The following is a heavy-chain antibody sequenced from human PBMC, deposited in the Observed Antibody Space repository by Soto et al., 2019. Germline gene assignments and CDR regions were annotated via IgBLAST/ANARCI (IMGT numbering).Heavy chain of an antibody. CDR2: IIPIFGTA. J-gene: IGHJ3*02. V-gene: IGHV1-69*13. CDR1: GGTFSSYA. D-gene: IGHD3-22*01. CDR3: AREERYYYDSSGYSPYAFDI. Sequence: SVKVSCKASGGTFSSYAISWVRQAPGQGLEWMGGIIPIFGTANYAQKFQGRVTITADESTSTAYMELSSLRSEDTAVYYCAREERYYYDSSGYSPYAFDIWGQGTMVTV.